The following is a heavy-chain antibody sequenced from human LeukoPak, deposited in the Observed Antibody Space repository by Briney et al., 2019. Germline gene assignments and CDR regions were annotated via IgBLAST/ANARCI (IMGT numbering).Heavy chain of an antibody. V-gene: IGHV1-2*02. CDR3: ARVRWSSGFDY. CDR1: GYTFTGYY. CDR2: INPNSGGT. J-gene: IGHJ4*02. D-gene: IGHD6-19*01. Sequence: ASVKVSCKASGYTFTGYYMHWGRQAPGQGLEWMGWINPNSGGTNYAQKFQGRVTMTRDTSISTAYVELSRLGSDDTAVYHCARVRWSSGFDYWGQGTLVTVSS.